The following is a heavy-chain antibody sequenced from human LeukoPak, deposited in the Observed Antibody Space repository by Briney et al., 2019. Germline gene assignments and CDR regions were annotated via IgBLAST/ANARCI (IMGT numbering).Heavy chain of an antibody. J-gene: IGHJ5*02. CDR2: MNPNSGNT. CDR3: ARGGASAAARRFDP. V-gene: IGHV1-8*01. Sequence: TSVKVSCKTSGYTFTSYDINWVRQAAGQGLEWMGWMNPNSGNTGYAQKFQGRVTITSSTSTSTAFMELGSLTSEDTAVYYYARGGASAAARRFDPWGQGTLVTVSS. D-gene: IGHD6-13*01. CDR1: GYTFTSYD.